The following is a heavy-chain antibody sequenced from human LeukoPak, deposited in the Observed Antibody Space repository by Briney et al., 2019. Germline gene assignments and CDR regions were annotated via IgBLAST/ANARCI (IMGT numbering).Heavy chain of an antibody. D-gene: IGHD1-1*01. V-gene: IGHV1-2*02. Sequence: GSSVKVSCKASGGTFSNYGISWVRQAPGQGLEWMGWINPNSGGTNYAQKFQGRVTMTRDTSISTAYMELSRLRSDDTAVYYCAREGVDWNHSVYYFDYWGQGTLVTVSS. CDR3: AREGVDWNHSVYYFDY. CDR1: GGTFSNYG. J-gene: IGHJ4*02. CDR2: INPNSGGT.